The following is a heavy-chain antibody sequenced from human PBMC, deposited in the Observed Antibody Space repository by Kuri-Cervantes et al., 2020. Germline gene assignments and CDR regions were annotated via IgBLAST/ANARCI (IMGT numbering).Heavy chain of an antibody. CDR1: GFTFSSYS. D-gene: IGHD3-10*01. CDR2: ISSSSSYI. V-gene: IGHV3-21*01. CDR3: ARDLGSGSYYNAHYYYYGMDV. J-gene: IGHJ6*02. Sequence: GESLKISCAASGFTFSSYSMNWVRQASGKGLEWVSSISSSSSYIYYADSVKGRFTISRDNAKNSLYLQMNSLRAEDTAVYYCARDLGSGSYYNAHYYYYGMDVWGQGTTVTVSS.